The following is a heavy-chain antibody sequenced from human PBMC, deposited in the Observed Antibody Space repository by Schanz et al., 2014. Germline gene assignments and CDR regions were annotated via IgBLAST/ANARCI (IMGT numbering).Heavy chain of an antibody. CDR2: ISGSGGST. V-gene: IGHV3-23*01. CDR1: GIIFSSHS. J-gene: IGHJ4*02. Sequence: EAQLLESGGGLVQPGGSLRLSCAASGIIFSSHSFNWVRQAPGKGLEWVIVISGSGGSTYYADSVRGRFTMSRDNSKNTMHLQMSSLRVEDTAVYYCARVDSSGYFFDNWGQGTRVTVSS. D-gene: IGHD3-22*01. CDR3: ARVDSSGYFFDN.